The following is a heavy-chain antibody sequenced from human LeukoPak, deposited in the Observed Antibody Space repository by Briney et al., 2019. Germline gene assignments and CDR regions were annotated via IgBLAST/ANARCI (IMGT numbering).Heavy chain of an antibody. J-gene: IGHJ4*02. CDR3: ARGRSVDTAMVTKFGDY. CDR2: INHSGST. V-gene: IGHV4-34*01. CDR1: GFTFSSYA. D-gene: IGHD5-18*01. Sequence: GSLRLSCAASGFTFSSYARSWIRRPPGKGLEWIGEINHSGSTNYNPSLKSRVTISVDTSKNQFSLKLSSVTAADTAVYYCARGRSVDTAMVTKFGDYWGQGTLVTVSS.